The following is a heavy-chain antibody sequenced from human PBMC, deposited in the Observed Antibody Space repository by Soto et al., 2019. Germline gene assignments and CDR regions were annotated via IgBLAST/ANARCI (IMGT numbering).Heavy chain of an antibody. J-gene: IGHJ6*02. D-gene: IGHD3-10*01. CDR2: IYYSGST. CDR3: ARDLPYGSGRWYYYSYGMDV. Sequence: QVQLQESGPGLVKPSQTLSLTCTVSGGSISIGGYYWSWIRQHPGKGLEWIGYIYYSGSTYYNPSLKSRVTISVDTSKNQFSLKLSSVTAAGTAVYYCARDLPYGSGRWYYYSYGMDVWGQGTTVTVSS. V-gene: IGHV4-31*03. CDR1: GGSISIGGYY.